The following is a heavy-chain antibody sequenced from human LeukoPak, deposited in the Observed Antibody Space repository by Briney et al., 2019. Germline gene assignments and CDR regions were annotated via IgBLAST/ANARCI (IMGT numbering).Heavy chain of an antibody. V-gene: IGHV3-30-3*01. CDR1: GFTFSSYA. J-gene: IGHJ6*02. Sequence: PGGSLRLSCAASGFTFSSYAMHWVRQAPGKGLEWVAVISYDGSNKYYADSVKGRFTISRDNSKNTLYLQMNSLRAEDTAVYYCARAKLPFYYDSSDYYYYGMDVWGQGTTVTVSS. D-gene: IGHD3-22*01. CDR2: ISYDGSNK. CDR3: ARAKLPFYYDSSDYYYYGMDV.